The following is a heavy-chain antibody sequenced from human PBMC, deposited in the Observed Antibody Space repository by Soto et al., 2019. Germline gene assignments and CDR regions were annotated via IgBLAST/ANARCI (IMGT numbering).Heavy chain of an antibody. CDR2: ISYDGSNK. Sequence: QVQLVESGGGVVQPGRSLRLSCAASGFTFSSYGMHWVREAPGKGLEWVAVISYDGSNKYYADSVKGRFTISRDNSKNTLYLQMNSLRAEDTAVYYCAKCRWFGELLSNWFDPWGQGTLVTVCS. D-gene: IGHD3-10*01. CDR1: GFTFSSYG. J-gene: IGHJ5*02. CDR3: AKCRWFGELLSNWFDP. V-gene: IGHV3-30*18.